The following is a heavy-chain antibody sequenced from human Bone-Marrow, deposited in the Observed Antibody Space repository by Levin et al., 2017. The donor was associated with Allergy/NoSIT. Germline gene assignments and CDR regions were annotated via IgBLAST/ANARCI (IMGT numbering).Heavy chain of an antibody. D-gene: IGHD3-10*01. V-gene: IGHV3-23*01. Sequence: GGSLRLSCAASGFTFSNYAMSWVRQAPGKGLEWVSGISGSGDSTYDGDSVKGRFTISRDNSKNTLFLQMNSLRAEDTAVYYCAKDRDFYGSGSLGNWGQGTLVTVSS. CDR3: AKDRDFYGSGSLGN. CDR2: ISGSGDST. CDR1: GFTFSNYA. J-gene: IGHJ4*02.